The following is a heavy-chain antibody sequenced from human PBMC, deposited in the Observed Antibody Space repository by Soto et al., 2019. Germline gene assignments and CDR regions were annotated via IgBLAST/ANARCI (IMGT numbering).Heavy chain of an antibody. J-gene: IGHJ4*02. Sequence: GGSLRLSCAASGFTFRSYTMNWVRQAPGKGLEWVSAIRGFSPYTFYADSVKGRFTISRDNAKNSLYLQMNSLRAEDTAVYYCARAGMGLTKMSFDYWGQGILVTVSS. CDR2: IRGFSPYT. CDR1: GFTFRSYT. V-gene: IGHV3-21*01. D-gene: IGHD1-26*01. CDR3: ARAGMGLTKMSFDY.